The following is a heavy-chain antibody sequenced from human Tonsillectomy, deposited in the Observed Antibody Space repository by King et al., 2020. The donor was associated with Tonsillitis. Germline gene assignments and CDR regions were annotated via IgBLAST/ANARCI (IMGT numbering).Heavy chain of an antibody. V-gene: IGHV4-4*02. CDR2: IYQRGTD. CDR1: WGPIRRRNW. Sequence: VQLQESGPGLLNPSGTLFLTCAVSWGPIRRRNWWGGIRQPPGKGLEWIGGIYQRGTDHYNPSLKSRVTISVDKSKNQFSLNLTSVTAADTAVYYCSKRPAAVSQYYHMDVWGKGTTVTVSS. D-gene: IGHD2-2*01. CDR3: SKRPAAVSQYYHMDV. J-gene: IGHJ6*03.